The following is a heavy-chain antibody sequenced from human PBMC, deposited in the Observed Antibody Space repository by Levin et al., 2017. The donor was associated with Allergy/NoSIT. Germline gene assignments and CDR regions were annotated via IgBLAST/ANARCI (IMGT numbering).Heavy chain of an antibody. CDR3: ARLSSNWGVNY. V-gene: IGHV4-34*01. D-gene: IGHD7-27*01. J-gene: IGHJ4*02. CDR2: INHSGST. CDR1: GGSFSGYY. Sequence: KSSETLSLTCAVYGGSFSGYYWSWIRQPPGKGLEWIGEINHSGSTNYNPSLKSRVTISVDMSKNQFSLKLSSVTAADTAVYYCARLSSNWGVNYWGQGTLVTVSS.